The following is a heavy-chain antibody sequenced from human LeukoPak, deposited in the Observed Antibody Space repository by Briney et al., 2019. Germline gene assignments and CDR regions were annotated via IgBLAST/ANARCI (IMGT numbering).Heavy chain of an antibody. CDR2: INHSGST. Sequence: SETLSLTCAVYGGSFSGYYWSWIRQPPGKGLEWIGEINHSGSTNYNPSLKSRVTISVDTSKNQFSLKLSSVTAADTAVYYCARARPLYCTNGVCYLDIWGQGTMVTVSS. D-gene: IGHD2-8*01. CDR3: ARARPLYCTNGVCYLDI. J-gene: IGHJ3*02. CDR1: GGSFSGYY. V-gene: IGHV4-34*01.